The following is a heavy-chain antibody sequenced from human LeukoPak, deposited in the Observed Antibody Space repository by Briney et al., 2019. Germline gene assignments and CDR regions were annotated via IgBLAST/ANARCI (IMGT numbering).Heavy chain of an antibody. CDR1: GYTFTSYG. J-gene: IGHJ6*03. Sequence: ASVKVSCKASGYTFTSYGISWVRQAPGQGLEWIGWISPYSGRTTHGHKFQGRVTLTTDRPTSTAHMELRSLRSDDTAVYYCARGRSDRLWFGESIRNSYYYMDVWGKGTTVTISS. V-gene: IGHV1-18*01. CDR3: ARGRSDRLWFGESIRNSYYYMDV. CDR2: ISPYSGRT. D-gene: IGHD3-10*01.